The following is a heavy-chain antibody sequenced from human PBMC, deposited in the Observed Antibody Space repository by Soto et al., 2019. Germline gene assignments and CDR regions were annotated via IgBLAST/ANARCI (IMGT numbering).Heavy chain of an antibody. Sequence: SETLSLTCTVSGGSMSEYFWSWIRQSPGKGLEWIGYIYYLGSTDYYPSLKSRVTISVDTSKRQFSLRLTSVTAADTAVYYCARDGYDGSGSPYPAYWGPGTKVTVSS. CDR1: GGSMSEYF. D-gene: IGHD3-10*01. V-gene: IGHV4-59*01. J-gene: IGHJ4*02. CDR2: IYYLGST. CDR3: ARDGYDGSGSPYPAY.